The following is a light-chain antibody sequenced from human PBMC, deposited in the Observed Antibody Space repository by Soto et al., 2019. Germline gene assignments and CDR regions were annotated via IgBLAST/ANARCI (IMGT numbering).Light chain of an antibody. CDR1: PSDIGNYNY. J-gene: IGLJ3*02. V-gene: IGLV2-14*01. CDR3: SSYTAYTTLWV. Sequence: QSALTQPASVSGSPGQSITISCTGTPSDIGNYNYVSWNQQHPGKAPKLIIYGVSNRPSGVSNRFSASKSGNAASLTISGLQAEDEADYYCSSYTAYTTLWVFGGGTKLTVL. CDR2: GVS.